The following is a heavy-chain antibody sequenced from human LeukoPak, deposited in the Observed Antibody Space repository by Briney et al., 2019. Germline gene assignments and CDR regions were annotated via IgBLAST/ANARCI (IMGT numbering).Heavy chain of an antibody. CDR1: GYSFTGYW. D-gene: IGHD6-6*01. CDR2: IYPGDSDT. Sequence: KSGESLKISCKGSGYSFTGYWIGWVRQMPGKGLEWVGIIYPGDSDTRYSPSFQGQVTISADKSISTAYLQWSSLKASDTAMYYCARPGIAAPSLFDYWGQGTLVTVSS. J-gene: IGHJ4*02. V-gene: IGHV5-51*01. CDR3: ARPGIAAPSLFDY.